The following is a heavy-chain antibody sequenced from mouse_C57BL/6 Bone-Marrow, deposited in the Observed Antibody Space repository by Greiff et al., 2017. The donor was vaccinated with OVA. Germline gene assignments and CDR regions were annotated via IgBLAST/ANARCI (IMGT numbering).Heavy chain of an antibody. D-gene: IGHD1-1*01. CDR1: GYTFTSYW. V-gene: IGHV1-50*01. CDR3: AREDYGSSFPY. CDR2: IDPSDSYT. J-gene: IGHJ2*01. Sequence: QVQLQQPGAELVKPGASVKPSCKASGYTFTSYWMQWVKQRPGQGLEWIGEIDPSDSYTNYNQKFKGKATLTVDTSSSTAYMQLSSLTSEDSAVYYCAREDYGSSFPYWGQGTTLTVSS.